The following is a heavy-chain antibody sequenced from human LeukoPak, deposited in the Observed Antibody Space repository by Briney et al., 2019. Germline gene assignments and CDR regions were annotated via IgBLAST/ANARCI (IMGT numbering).Heavy chain of an antibody. CDR2: IYYSGST. J-gene: IGHJ4*02. V-gene: IGHV4-59*01. D-gene: IGHD5-12*01. CDR3: ARAYSGYGQIDY. CDR1: GGSIRSYY. Sequence: PSETLSLTCTVSGGSIRSYYWSWIRQPPGKGLEWIGYIYYSGSTNYNPSLKSRVTTSVDASKNQFSLKLSSVTAADTAVYYCARAYSGYGQIDYWGQGTLVTVSS.